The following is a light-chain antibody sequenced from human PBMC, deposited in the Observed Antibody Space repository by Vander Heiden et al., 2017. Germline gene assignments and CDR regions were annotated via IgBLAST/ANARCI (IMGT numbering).Light chain of an antibody. J-gene: IGLJ2*01. Sequence: QSALTQPASVSGSPGQSITISCTATSSDVGTFDHVSWYQHHPGKAPKLMIYDVSKRPSGVSHRFSGSKSDNTASLTISGLQAEDDADYYCTSFTAGSTLVIFGGGTKLTVL. CDR2: DVS. CDR3: TSFTAGSTLVI. CDR1: SSDVGTFDH. V-gene: IGLV2-14*03.